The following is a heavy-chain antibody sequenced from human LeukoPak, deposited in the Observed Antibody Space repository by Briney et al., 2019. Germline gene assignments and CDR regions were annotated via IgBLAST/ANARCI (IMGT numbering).Heavy chain of an antibody. CDR2: INHSGST. D-gene: IGHD1-26*01. J-gene: IGHJ4*02. CDR3: ASARELPSLDPPGDY. CDR1: GGSFSGYY. V-gene: IGHV4-34*01. Sequence: SETLSLTCAVYGGSFSGYYWSWIRQPPGKGLEWIGEINHSGSTNYNPSLKSRVTISVDTSKNQFSLKLTSVTVAATAVYYCASARELPSLDPPGDYWGQGNLVTVSS.